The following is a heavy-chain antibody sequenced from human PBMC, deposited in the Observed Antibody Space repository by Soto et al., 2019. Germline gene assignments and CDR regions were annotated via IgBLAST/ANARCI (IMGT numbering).Heavy chain of an antibody. Sequence: LRLSCAASGFTFSSYAMSWVRQAPGKGLEWVSAISGSGGSTYYADSVKGRFTISRDNSKNTLYLQRNSLRAEDTAVYYCAKDQKRDYYDSSGYYDFDYWGQGTLVTVSS. CDR2: ISGSGGST. V-gene: IGHV3-23*01. CDR3: AKDQKRDYYDSSGYYDFDY. D-gene: IGHD3-22*01. CDR1: GFTFSSYA. J-gene: IGHJ4*02.